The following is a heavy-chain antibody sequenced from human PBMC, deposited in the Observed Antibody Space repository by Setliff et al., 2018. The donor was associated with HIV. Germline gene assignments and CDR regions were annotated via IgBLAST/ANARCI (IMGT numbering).Heavy chain of an antibody. Sequence: ASVKVSCKASGYTFTTYSFTWVRQAPGQGLEWMGWISAFNGNTNYAQKLQGRFTMTTDTSTSTAYMELRSLRSDDTAVYYCAIGGYGWGDLGPVLDYWGQGTLVTVSS. CDR1: GYTFTTYS. J-gene: IGHJ4*02. D-gene: IGHD5-12*01. V-gene: IGHV1-18*01. CDR2: ISAFNGNT. CDR3: AIGGYGWGDLGPVLDY.